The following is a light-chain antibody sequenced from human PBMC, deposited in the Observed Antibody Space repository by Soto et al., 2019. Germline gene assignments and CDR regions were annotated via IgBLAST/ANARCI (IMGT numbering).Light chain of an antibody. CDR1: SSDVGGYQY. J-gene: IGLJ2*01. V-gene: IGLV2-14*01. CDR2: EVS. CDR3: CSYTRRSTLV. Sequence: QSALTQPASVSGSPGQSITISCTGTSSDVGGYQYVSWYQQYPGKAPKLVIYEVSNRPSGVSIRFSGSKSGDTASLTISGLQAEDEADYYCCSYTRRSTLVFGGGTQLTVL.